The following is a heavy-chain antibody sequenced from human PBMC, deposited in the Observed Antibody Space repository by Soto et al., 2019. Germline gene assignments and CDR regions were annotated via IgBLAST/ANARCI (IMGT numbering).Heavy chain of an antibody. CDR1: SGPSKSHN. CDR3: VRQGIGFLHGLVDV. V-gene: IGHV4-59*08. D-gene: IGHD3-10*01. Sequence: QVQVQQSGPGLVKPSETLSLTCTVSSGPSKSHNWGWIRQPPGRGLEWIGYVYDTWSTSYNPSLKRRVTVSADTSTNLISLTRRFVTAADTAVYYCVRQGIGFLHGLVDVWGQGTTVIVSS. J-gene: IGHJ6*01. CDR2: VYDTWST.